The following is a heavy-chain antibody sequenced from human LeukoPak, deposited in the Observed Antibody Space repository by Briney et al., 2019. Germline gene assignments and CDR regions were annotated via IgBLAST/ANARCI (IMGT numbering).Heavy chain of an antibody. D-gene: IGHD2-15*01. J-gene: IGHJ4*02. CDR3: ARDRLVVAAAAAYFFDY. Sequence: GGSLRLSCAASGFTFGSYWMTWVRQAPGKGLEWVANIRQDGSEKYYVGSVKGRFTISRDNAKSSLFLEMNSLQPEDTAVYYCARDRLVVAAAAAYFFDYWGQGTLVTVSS. V-gene: IGHV3-7*01. CDR2: IRQDGSEK. CDR1: GFTFGSYW.